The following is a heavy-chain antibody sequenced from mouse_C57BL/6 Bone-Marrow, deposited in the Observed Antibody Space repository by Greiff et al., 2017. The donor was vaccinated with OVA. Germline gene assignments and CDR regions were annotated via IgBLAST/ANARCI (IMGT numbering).Heavy chain of an antibody. CDR3: TPGGFDV. CDR1: GFNIKDDY. Sequence: EVQLQESGAELVRPGASVKLSCTASGFNIKDDYMHWVKQRPEQGLEWIGWIDPENGDTEYASKFQGKATITADTSSNTAYLQLSSLTSEDTAVYYCTPGGFDVWGTGTTVTVSS. V-gene: IGHV14-4*01. D-gene: IGHD3-1*01. CDR2: IDPENGDT. J-gene: IGHJ1*03.